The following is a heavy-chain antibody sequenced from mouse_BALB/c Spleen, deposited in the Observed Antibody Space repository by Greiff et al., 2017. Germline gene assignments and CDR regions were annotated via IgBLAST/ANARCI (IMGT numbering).Heavy chain of an antibody. CDR3: ARQTYYGNQGY. CDR1: GYTFTSYW. V-gene: IGHV1-7*01. Sequence: QVQLQQSGAELAKPGASVKMSCKASGYTFTSYWMHWVKQRPGQGLEWIGYINPSAGYTEYNQKFKDKATLTADKSSSTAYMQLSSLTSEDSAVYYCARQTYYGNQGYWGQGTTLTVFS. J-gene: IGHJ2*01. D-gene: IGHD2-10*01. CDR2: INPSAGYT.